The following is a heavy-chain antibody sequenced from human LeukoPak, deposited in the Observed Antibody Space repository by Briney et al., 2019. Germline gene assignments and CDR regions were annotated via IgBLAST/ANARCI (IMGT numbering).Heavy chain of an antibody. Sequence: ASVKVSCKGSGYTFRSYGITWVRQAPGQGLEWMGWISAYNGNTNYAQKFQGRVTMTTDTSTTTAYMELRSLRSDDTAVYYCARGRGDYYGSSGNWFDPWGQGALVTVSS. CDR3: ARGRGDYYGSSGNWFDP. CDR2: ISAYNGNT. CDR1: GYTFRSYG. D-gene: IGHD3-22*01. J-gene: IGHJ5*02. V-gene: IGHV1-18*01.